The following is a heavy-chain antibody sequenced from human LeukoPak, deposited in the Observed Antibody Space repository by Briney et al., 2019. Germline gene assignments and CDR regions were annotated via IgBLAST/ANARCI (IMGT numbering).Heavy chain of an antibody. CDR3: ARDGEAASGYASGGFDS. CDR2: IKSDESST. J-gene: IGHJ4*02. V-gene: IGHV3-74*01. CDR1: GFTFSRSW. D-gene: IGHD5-12*01. Sequence: PGGSLRLSCAASGFTFSRSWMHWVRQAPGEGLVWVSRIKSDESSTTYADSVKGRFTISRDNAKNTVYLQMNSLRVEDTAVYHCARDGEAASGYASGGFDSWGQGTLVTVSS.